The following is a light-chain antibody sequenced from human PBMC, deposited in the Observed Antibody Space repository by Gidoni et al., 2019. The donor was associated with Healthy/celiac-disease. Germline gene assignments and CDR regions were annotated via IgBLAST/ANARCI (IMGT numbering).Light chain of an antibody. CDR1: QNVSRNY. Sequence: IVLTQSPGTLSLSPGQRDTLSCRASQNVSRNYLAWYQQKTGQAPRLLIYGASSRATGVPDRFSGSGSGTDFILTINRLEPEDFAVYYCQQYGGSPRTFGQGTKVEIK. CDR3: QQYGGSPRT. CDR2: GAS. J-gene: IGKJ1*01. V-gene: IGKV3-20*01.